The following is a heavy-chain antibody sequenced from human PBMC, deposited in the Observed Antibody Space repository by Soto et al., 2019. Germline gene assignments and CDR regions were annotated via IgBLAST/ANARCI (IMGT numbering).Heavy chain of an antibody. J-gene: IGHJ6*02. Sequence: EVQLVESGGGLVQPGGSLRLSCVASGFTFSDYWMHWVRQAPGKGLXWASRIKFDGSFTSHADSVKGRFTISRDNARNTVHLQMDSLRAEDTGVYYCARGLRNYYGVDVWGQGTTVTVSS. CDR2: IKFDGSFT. D-gene: IGHD4-17*01. CDR3: ARGLRNYYGVDV. CDR1: GFTFSDYW. V-gene: IGHV3-74*01.